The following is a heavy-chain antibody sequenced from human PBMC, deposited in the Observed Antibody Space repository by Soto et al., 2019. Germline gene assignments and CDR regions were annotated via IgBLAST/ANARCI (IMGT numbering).Heavy chain of an antibody. Sequence: QVQLVESGGGVVQPGRSLRLSCAASGFTFSSYGMDWVRQAPGKGLEWVAVISYDGSNKYYADSVKGRFTISTDNSKNTLYLQMNSLRAEDTAVYYCAKDRFRENTYDYYYMDVWGKGTTFTVSS. CDR3: AKDRFRENTYDYYYMDV. CDR1: GFTFSSYG. J-gene: IGHJ6*03. V-gene: IGHV3-30*18. CDR2: ISYDGSNK.